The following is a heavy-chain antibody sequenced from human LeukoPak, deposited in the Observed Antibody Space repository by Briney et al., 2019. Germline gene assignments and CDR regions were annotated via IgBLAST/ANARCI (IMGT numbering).Heavy chain of an antibody. J-gene: IGHJ6*02. CDR1: GFTFSTYV. CDR2: ISYDGSNK. D-gene: IGHD3-16*02. Sequence: HPGRSLRLSCVASGFTFSTYVMHWGRQAPGKGLGGGAVISYDGSNKYYVDSVKGRFTISRDNSKNTLSLQMNSLRAEDTAVYYCAKDSIYVYYGMDVWGQGTTVIGSS. CDR3: AKDSIYVYYGMDV. V-gene: IGHV3-30*18.